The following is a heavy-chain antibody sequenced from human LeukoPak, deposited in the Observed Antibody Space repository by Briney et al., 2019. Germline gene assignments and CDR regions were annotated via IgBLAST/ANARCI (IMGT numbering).Heavy chain of an antibody. Sequence: QSGGSLRLSWAASGFTVSYWMSWVRQAPGKGLEWVANIKQDGSEKYYVDSVKGRFTISRDNAKNSLYLQMNSLRAEDTAVYYCARDGPYYDYVWGSYHYGMDVWGQGTTVTVSS. J-gene: IGHJ6*02. CDR1: GFTVSYW. D-gene: IGHD3-16*02. CDR2: IKQDGSEK. CDR3: ARDGPYYDYVWGSYHYGMDV. V-gene: IGHV3-7*01.